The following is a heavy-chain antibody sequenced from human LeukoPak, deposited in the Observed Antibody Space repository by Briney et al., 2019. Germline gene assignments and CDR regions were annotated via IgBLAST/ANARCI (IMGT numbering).Heavy chain of an antibody. CDR3: ARDSTGGYHFWSSYYINDAFDI. Sequence: SETLSLTCTVSGGSISSYYWSWIRQPPGKGLEWIGYIYYSGSTNYNPSLKSRVTISVDTSKNQFSLKLSSVTAAGTAVYYCARDSTGGYHFWSSYYINDAFDIWGQGTMVNVSS. D-gene: IGHD3-3*01. V-gene: IGHV4-59*01. J-gene: IGHJ3*02. CDR2: IYYSGST. CDR1: GGSISSYY.